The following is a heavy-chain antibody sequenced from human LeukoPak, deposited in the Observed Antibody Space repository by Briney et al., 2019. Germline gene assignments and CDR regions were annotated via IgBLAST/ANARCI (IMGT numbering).Heavy chain of an antibody. J-gene: IGHJ6*03. V-gene: IGHV3-74*01. CDR1: GFTFSSYW. CDR3: ARGSFGWDLQGYYYYMDV. D-gene: IGHD1-26*01. CDR2: INSDGSST. Sequence: QPGGSLRLSCAASGFTFSSYWMHWVRQSPGKGLVWVSRINSDGSSTSYADSVKGRFTISRDNAKNTLYLQMNSPRAEDTAVYYCARGSFGWDLQGYYYYMDVWGKGTTVTVSS.